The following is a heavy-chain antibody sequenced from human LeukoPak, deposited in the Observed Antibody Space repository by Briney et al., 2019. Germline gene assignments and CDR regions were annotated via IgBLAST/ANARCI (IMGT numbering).Heavy chain of an antibody. J-gene: IGHJ3*02. CDR1: GFTFSDYY. CDR3: ARTHCRGGSCYTGDLFDI. V-gene: IGHV3-11*01. Sequence: GGSLRLSCAAPGFTFSDYYMNWIRQAPGKGLEWVAHITSSGTTIFYADSVKGRFTISRDNAKNSLYLQTNSLRAEDTAVYYCARTHCRGGSCYTGDLFDIWGQGTMVTVAS. CDR2: ITSSGTTI. D-gene: IGHD2-15*01.